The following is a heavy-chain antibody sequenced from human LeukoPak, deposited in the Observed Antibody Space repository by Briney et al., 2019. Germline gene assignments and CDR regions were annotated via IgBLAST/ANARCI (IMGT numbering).Heavy chain of an antibody. CDR3: AKGDKPVIAMVKFDY. J-gene: IGHJ4*02. CDR2: INPSGGST. D-gene: IGHD5-18*01. Sequence: ASVKVSCKASGYTFTSYYMHWVRQAPGQGLEWMGIINPSGGSTSYAQKFQGRVTMTRDMSTSTVYMELSSLRSEDTAVYYCAKGDKPVIAMVKFDYWGQGTLVTVSS. CDR1: GYTFTSYY. V-gene: IGHV1-46*01.